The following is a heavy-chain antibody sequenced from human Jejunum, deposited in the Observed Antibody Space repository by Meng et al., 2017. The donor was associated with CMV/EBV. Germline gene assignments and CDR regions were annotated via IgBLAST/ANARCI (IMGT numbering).Heavy chain of an antibody. CDR3: ARITWGGYSGSYRGNFDY. CDR2: ISPTSTYI. J-gene: IGHJ4*02. D-gene: IGHD1-26*01. CDR1: FSSYT. V-gene: IGHV3-21*01. Sequence: FSSYTMNWVRQAPGKGLEWVSSISPTSTYIYYADSVKGRFTVSRDNAKNSLSLQMNSLRADDTAVYYCARITWGGYSGSYRGNFDYWGQGTLVTVSS.